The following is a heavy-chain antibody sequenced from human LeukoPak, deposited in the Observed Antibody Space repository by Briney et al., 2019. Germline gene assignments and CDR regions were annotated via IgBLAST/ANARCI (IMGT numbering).Heavy chain of an antibody. Sequence: SETLSLTCTVSGGSISSGGYYWSWIRQHPGGGLQWIGYMYYSGSTYYNPSLKSRVTISVDTSKNQFSLKLSSVTAADTAVYYCARRDDRSIDYWGQGTLVTVSS. CDR3: ARRDDRSIDY. D-gene: IGHD3-22*01. CDR2: MYYSGST. J-gene: IGHJ4*02. CDR1: GGSISSGGYY. V-gene: IGHV4-31*03.